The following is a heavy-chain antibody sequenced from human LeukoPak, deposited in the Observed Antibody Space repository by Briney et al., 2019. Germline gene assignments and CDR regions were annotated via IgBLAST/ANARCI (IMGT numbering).Heavy chain of an antibody. Sequence: GGSLRLSXAASGFTFSRYSMNWVRQAPGKGMEWVSYISSSSSTIYYADSVKGRFTISRDNAKNSLYLQMNSLRAEDTAVYYCARDNRDMEWDLHYWGQGTLVTVSS. CDR3: ARDNRDMEWDLHY. V-gene: IGHV3-48*01. CDR1: GFTFSRYS. CDR2: ISSSSSTI. J-gene: IGHJ4*02. D-gene: IGHD3-3*01.